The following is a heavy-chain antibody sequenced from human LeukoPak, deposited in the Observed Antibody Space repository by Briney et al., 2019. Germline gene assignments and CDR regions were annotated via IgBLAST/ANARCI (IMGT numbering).Heavy chain of an antibody. D-gene: IGHD2-21*01. J-gene: IGHJ3*02. CDR3: ARGFLAYCGGDCYQDAFDI. CDR1: GFTFSSYA. Sequence: GGSLRLSCAASGFTFSSYAMSWVRQAPGKGLEWVSAISGSGGSTYYADSVKGRFTISRDNSKNTLYLQMNSLRAEDTAVYYCARGFLAYCGGDCYQDAFDIWGQGTMVTVSS. V-gene: IGHV3-23*01. CDR2: ISGSGGST.